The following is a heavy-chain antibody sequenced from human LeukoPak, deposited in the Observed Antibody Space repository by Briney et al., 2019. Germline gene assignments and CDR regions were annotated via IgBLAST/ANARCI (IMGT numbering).Heavy chain of an antibody. J-gene: IGHJ4*02. Sequence: ASVKVSCKASGYTFTSYDINWMRQATGQGLEWMRWMSPNSGNTGYAQKFQGRVTMTRDTSISTAYMELSSLRSEDTAVYYCASNPPLTGDFDFWGPGTMVTVSS. CDR2: MSPNSGNT. CDR3: ASNPPLTGDFDF. CDR1: GYTFTSYD. V-gene: IGHV1-8*01. D-gene: IGHD7-27*01.